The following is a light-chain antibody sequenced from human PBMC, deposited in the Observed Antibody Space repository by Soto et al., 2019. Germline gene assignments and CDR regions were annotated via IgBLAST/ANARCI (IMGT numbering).Light chain of an antibody. CDR2: AAS. J-gene: IGKJ4*01. CDR1: QGITNY. V-gene: IGKV1-27*01. Sequence: DIQMTQSPSSLSASVGDRVTITCRASQGITNYLAWYQQKPGKVPKLLIYAASTLQSGVTSRFSGSGSGTDFTITISSLQPEDVATYYCQKYNSAPLTFGGGNKVEIK. CDR3: QKYNSAPLT.